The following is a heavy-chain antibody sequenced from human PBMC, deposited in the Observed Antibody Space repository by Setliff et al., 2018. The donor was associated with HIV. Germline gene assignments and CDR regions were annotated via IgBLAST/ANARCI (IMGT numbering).Heavy chain of an antibody. V-gene: IGHV4-31*01. J-gene: IGHJ6*03. Sequence: PSETLSLTCTVSGGSISSGGYYWSWIRQHPGKGLEWIGYIYYSGSTYYNPSLKSLVTISVDTSKNQFSLKLSSVTAADTAVYYCARGLTAISGYYYMDVWGKGTTVTVS. CDR1: GGSISSGGYY. D-gene: IGHD2-21*02. CDR2: IYYSGST. CDR3: ARGLTAISGYYYMDV.